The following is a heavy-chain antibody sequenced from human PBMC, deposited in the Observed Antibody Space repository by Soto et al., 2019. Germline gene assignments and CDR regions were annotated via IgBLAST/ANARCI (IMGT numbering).Heavy chain of an antibody. CDR3: ARPYSSGWYDYYFDY. D-gene: IGHD6-19*01. J-gene: IGHJ4*02. CDR2: INAGNGNT. CDR1: GYTFTSYA. Sequence: ASVKVSCKASGYTFTSYAMHWVRQAPGQRLEWMGWINAGNGNTKYSQKFQGGVTITREKSARTAYMELSSLRSEDTAVYYCARPYSSGWYDYYFDYWGQGTLVTVSS. V-gene: IGHV1-3*01.